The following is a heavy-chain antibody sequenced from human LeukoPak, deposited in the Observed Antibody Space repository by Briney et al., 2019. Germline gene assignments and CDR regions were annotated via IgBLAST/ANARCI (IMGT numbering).Heavy chain of an antibody. CDR3: AKDPGEMAFWELLLSAFDI. D-gene: IGHD1-26*01. CDR1: GFTFSSYA. CDR2: ISGSGGST. Sequence: GGSLRLSCAASGFTFSSYAMSWVRQAPGKGLEWVSAISGSGGSTYYADSVKGRFTISRDNSKNTLYLQMNSLRAEDTAVYYCAKDPGEMAFWELLLSAFDIWGQGTMVTVSS. J-gene: IGHJ3*02. V-gene: IGHV3-23*01.